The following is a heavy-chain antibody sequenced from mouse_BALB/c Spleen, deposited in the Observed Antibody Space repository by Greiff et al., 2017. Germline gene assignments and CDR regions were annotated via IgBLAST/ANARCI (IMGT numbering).Heavy chain of an antibody. J-gene: IGHJ4*01. V-gene: IGHV3-6*02. CDR3: ARDRGTTVVDYAMDY. CDR1: GYSITSGYY. Sequence: DVKLQESGPGLVKPSQSLSLTCSVTGYSITSGYYWNWIRQFPGNKLEWMGYISYDGSNNYNPSLKNRISITRDTSKNQFFLKLNSVTTEDTATYYCARDRGTTVVDYAMDYWGQGTSVTVSS. CDR2: ISYDGSN. D-gene: IGHD1-1*01.